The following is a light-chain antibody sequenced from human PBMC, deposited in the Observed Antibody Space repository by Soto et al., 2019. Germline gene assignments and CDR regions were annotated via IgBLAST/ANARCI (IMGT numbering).Light chain of an antibody. CDR1: HSVSTS. Sequence: EVVMTQSPATLSAFPGERVTLSCRASHSVSTSLAWYQQKPGQAPRLLIYSASTRATDIPARFSGSGSGTEFTLTINSLESEDFAVYYCQQYIHGYTFGQGTKLEIK. CDR3: QQYIHGYT. CDR2: SAS. J-gene: IGKJ2*01. V-gene: IGKV3-15*01.